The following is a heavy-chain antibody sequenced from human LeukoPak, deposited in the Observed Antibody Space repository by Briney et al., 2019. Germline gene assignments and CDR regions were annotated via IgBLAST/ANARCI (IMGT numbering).Heavy chain of an antibody. CDR1: GYTFTSYG. CDR2: ISAYNGNT. V-gene: IGHV1-18*01. Sequence: ASVKVSCKASGYTFTSYGISWVRQAPGQGLEWMGWISAYNGNTNYAQKFQGRVTMTRDTSISTAYMELSRLRSDDTAVYYCARDRGSSWYKGNYYYYMDVWGKGTTVTISS. J-gene: IGHJ6*03. CDR3: ARDRGSSWYKGNYYYYMDV. D-gene: IGHD6-13*01.